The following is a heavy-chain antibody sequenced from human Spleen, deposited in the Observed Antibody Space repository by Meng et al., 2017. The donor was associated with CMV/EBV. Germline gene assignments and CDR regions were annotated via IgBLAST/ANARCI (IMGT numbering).Heavy chain of an antibody. D-gene: IGHD4-17*01. CDR3: AREGPDYGDYNY. J-gene: IGHJ4*02. V-gene: IGHV1-18*01. CDR1: GGTFSSYA. Sequence: VPLVHSGAEVKQPGSSVKVSCKASGGTFSSYAISWVRQAPGQGLEWMGWISAYNGNTNYAQKLQGRVTMTTDTSTSTAYMELRSLRSDDTAVYYCAREGPDYGDYNYWGQGTLVTVSS. CDR2: ISAYNGNT.